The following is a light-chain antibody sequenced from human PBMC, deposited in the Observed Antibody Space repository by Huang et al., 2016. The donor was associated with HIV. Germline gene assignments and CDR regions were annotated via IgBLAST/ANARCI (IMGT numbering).Light chain of an antibody. CDR2: GAS. Sequence: DTVMTQTPATLSVSPGARATLSCSASELCGSKLSGSQHKPGQAPRLLIHGASTRATGIPARFSGSGSGTEFTLTISSLQSEDFAVYYCQQYNNWPYTFGQGTKLEIK. CDR3: QQYNNWPYT. J-gene: IGKJ2*01. V-gene: IGKV3-15*01. CDR1: ELCGSK.